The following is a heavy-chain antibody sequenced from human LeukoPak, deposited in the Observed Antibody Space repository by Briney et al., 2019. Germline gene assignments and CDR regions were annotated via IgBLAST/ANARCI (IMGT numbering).Heavy chain of an antibody. D-gene: IGHD5-12*01. J-gene: IGHJ4*02. CDR1: GDSVSSNSAA. V-gene: IGHV6-1*01. CDR2: TYYRSKWYY. Sequence: SQTLSLTCAISGDSVSSNSAAWSWVRQSPSRGLEWLGRTYYRSKWYYDYAVSVKSPITINPDTTKNQFSLQLNSVTPEDTAVYYCARGATAYFDYWGQGTLVTVSS. CDR3: ARGATAYFDY.